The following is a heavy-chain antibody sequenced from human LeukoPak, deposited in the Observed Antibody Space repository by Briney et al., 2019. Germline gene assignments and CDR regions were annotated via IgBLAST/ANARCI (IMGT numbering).Heavy chain of an antibody. CDR2: IKQDGSET. V-gene: IGHV3-7*01. D-gene: IGHD5-12*01. CDR1: SFTFGGFG. J-gene: IGHJ4*02. Sequence: GGPLGPSCPPLSFTFGGFGRGGVRQAQGKGREGGPKIKQDGSETYYVDSVKGRFTISRDNAKNSLYLQMNSLRAEDTAVYYCARKVSGYDIPHFDYWGQGTLVTVSS. CDR3: ARKVSGYDIPHFDY.